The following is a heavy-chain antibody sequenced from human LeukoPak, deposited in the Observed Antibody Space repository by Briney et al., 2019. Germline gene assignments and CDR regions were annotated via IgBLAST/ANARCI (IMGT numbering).Heavy chain of an antibody. CDR2: IKQDGSEK. J-gene: IGHJ4*02. Sequence: GGSLRLSCAASGFIFSNYWMNWVRQAPGKGLEWVANIKQDGSEKYYVDSVKGRFTISRDNAKNSLYLQMNSLRAEDTAVYYCARGGSYSGCWGQGTLVTVSS. D-gene: IGHD1-26*01. V-gene: IGHV3-7*05. CDR3: ARGGSYSGC. CDR1: GFIFSNYW.